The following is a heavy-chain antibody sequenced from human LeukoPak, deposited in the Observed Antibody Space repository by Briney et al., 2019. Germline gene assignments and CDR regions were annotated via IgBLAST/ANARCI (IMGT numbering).Heavy chain of an antibody. Sequence: ASVKVSCKASGYTFTSYAMHWVRQAPGQRLEWMGWINAGNGNTKYSQKFQGRVTITRDTSASTAYMELSSLRSEDTAVYYCARGYDFWSGYWSAVDFDYWGQGTLVTVSS. J-gene: IGHJ4*02. CDR3: ARGYDFWSGYWSAVDFDY. V-gene: IGHV1-3*01. D-gene: IGHD3-3*01. CDR2: INAGNGNT. CDR1: GYTFTSYA.